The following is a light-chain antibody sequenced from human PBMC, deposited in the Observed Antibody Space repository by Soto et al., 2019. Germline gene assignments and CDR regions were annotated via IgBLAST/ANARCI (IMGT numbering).Light chain of an antibody. CDR2: DVS. V-gene: IGLV2-11*01. Sequence: ALTQPRSVSGSPGQSVTISCTGTSSDVGGYNYVSWYQQHPGKAPKLMIYDVSKRPSGVPDRFSGSKSGNTASLTISGLQAEDEADYYCCSYAGSPWVFGGGTKLTVL. CDR3: CSYAGSPWV. CDR1: SSDVGGYNY. J-gene: IGLJ3*02.